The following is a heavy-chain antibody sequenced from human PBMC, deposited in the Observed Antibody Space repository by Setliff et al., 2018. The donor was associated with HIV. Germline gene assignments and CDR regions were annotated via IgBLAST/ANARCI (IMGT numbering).Heavy chain of an antibody. D-gene: IGHD2-15*01. J-gene: IGHJ5*02. CDR3: VRHHDSEFSGDPDWFDP. V-gene: IGHV4-59*08. CDR1: GGSISTYY. CDR2: VYYSGGTT. Sequence: PSETLSLTCTVSGGSISTYYWGWIRQPPGKGLECIGYVYYSGGTTNYNPSLKSRVTISMDTSKNQFSLNLNSVTAADTAVSYCVRHHDSEFSGDPDWFDPWGQGILVTVSS.